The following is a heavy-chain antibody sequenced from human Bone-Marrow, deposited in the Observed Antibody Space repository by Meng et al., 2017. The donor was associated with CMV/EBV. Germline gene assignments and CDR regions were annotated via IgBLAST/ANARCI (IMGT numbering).Heavy chain of an antibody. CDR1: FSNYA. CDR3: AKAGRVGYCSGGGCYLVDY. D-gene: IGHD2-15*01. CDR2: ISGSGGDT. Sequence: FSNYAMSWVRQGPGEGLEWVSAISGSGGDTYYIDSVKGRFTISRDNSKNTLYLQMNSLGAEDTAIYYCAKAGRVGYCSGGGCYLVDYWGQGTLVTVSS. J-gene: IGHJ4*02. V-gene: IGHV3-23*01.